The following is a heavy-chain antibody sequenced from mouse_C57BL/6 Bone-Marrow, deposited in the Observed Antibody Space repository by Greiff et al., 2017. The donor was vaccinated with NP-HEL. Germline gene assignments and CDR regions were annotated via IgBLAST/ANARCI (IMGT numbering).Heavy chain of an antibody. CDR2: IDPANGNT. V-gene: IGHV14-3*01. Sequence: EVNLVESVAELVRPGASVKLSCTASGFNIKNTYMHWVKQRPEQGLEWIGRIDPANGNTKYAPKFQGKATITADTSSNKHYLQLSSLTSEYTAIYYCAPITTVVAAYWYFDVWGTGTTVTVSS. D-gene: IGHD1-1*01. CDR1: GFNIKNTY. CDR3: APITTVVAAYWYFDV. J-gene: IGHJ1*03.